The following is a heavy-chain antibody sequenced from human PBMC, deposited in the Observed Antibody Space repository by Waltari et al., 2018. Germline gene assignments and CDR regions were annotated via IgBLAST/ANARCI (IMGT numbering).Heavy chain of an antibody. CDR3: AKSPPCSGGSCYSRGFDY. CDR2: ISGSGGST. V-gene: IGHV3-23*01. J-gene: IGHJ4*02. Sequence: EVQLLESGGGLVQPGGSLRLSCAASGFTFSSYAMSWVRQAPGKGLEWVSAISGSGGSTYYADSVKGRFTISRDNSKNTLYLQMNSLRAEDTAVYYCAKSPPCSGGSCYSRGFDYWGQGTLVTVSS. D-gene: IGHD2-15*01. CDR1: GFTFSSYA.